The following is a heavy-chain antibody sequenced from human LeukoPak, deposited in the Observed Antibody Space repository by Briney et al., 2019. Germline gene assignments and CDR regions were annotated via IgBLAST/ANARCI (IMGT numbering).Heavy chain of an antibody. V-gene: IGHV1-24*01. CDR3: ATGTPPAVHYYYYMDV. CDR1: GYTLTELS. CDR2: FDPEDGET. J-gene: IGHJ6*03. Sequence: ASVKVSCKVSGYTLTELSMHWVRQAPGKGLEWTGGFDPEDGETIYAHKFQGRVTMTEDTSTDTAYMELSSLRSEDTAVYYCATGTPPAVHYYYYMDVWGKGTTVTVSS. D-gene: IGHD2-2*01.